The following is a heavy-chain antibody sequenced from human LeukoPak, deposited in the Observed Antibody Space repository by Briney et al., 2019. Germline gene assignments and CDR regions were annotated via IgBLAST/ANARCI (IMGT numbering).Heavy chain of an antibody. J-gene: IGHJ3*02. D-gene: IGHD3-3*01. Sequence: SETLSLTCAVSGYSISSGYYWGWIRQPPGKGPEWIGSIYHSGSTYYNPFLKSRVTISVDTSKNQFSLKLSSVTAADTAVYYCARRIFGVVIILSSMGAFDIWGQGTMVTVSS. CDR1: GYSISSGYY. CDR3: ARRIFGVVIILSSMGAFDI. V-gene: IGHV4-38-2*01. CDR2: IYHSGST.